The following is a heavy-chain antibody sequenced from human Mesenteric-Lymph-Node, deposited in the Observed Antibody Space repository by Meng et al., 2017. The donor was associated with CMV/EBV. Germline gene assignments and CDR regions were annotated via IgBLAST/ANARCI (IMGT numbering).Heavy chain of an antibody. D-gene: IGHD3-3*01. CDR3: AKDSGVETYYLDY. CDR2: ILYDGSNG. J-gene: IGHJ4*02. Sequence: GGSLRLSCAASGFTFSRNNMHWVRQAPGKGLEWVAFILYDGSNGYYVESVKGRFTIPRDNSKNTLYLQMNNLRPEDTALYFCAKDSGVETYYLDYWGQGTLVTVSS. V-gene: IGHV3-30*02. CDR1: GFTFSRNN.